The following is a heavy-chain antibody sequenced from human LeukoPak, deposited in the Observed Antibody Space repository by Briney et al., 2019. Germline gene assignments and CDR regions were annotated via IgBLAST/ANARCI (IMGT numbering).Heavy chain of an antibody. J-gene: IGHJ4*02. CDR1: GYTFTSYY. CDR3: ARAVGSTMVRGVIGATSLGY. Sequence: GASVKVSCKASGYTFTSYYMHWVRQAPGQGLEWMGIINPSGGSTSYAQKFQGRVTITADKSTSTAYMELSSLRSEDTAVYYCARAVGSTMVRGVIGATSLGYWGQGTLVTVSS. V-gene: IGHV1-46*01. D-gene: IGHD3-10*01. CDR2: INPSGGST.